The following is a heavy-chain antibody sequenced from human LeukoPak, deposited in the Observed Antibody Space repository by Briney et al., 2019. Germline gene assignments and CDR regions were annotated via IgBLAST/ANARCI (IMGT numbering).Heavy chain of an antibody. CDR3: ARDFGSLAHFYGDLVSSFDP. Sequence: GASVKVSCMASGYTFTSYYMHWVRQAPGQGLEWMGIINPSGGSTSYAQKFQGRVTMTRDTSTSTVYMELSSLRSEDTAVYYCARDFGSLAHFYGDLVSSFDPWGQGTLVTVSS. J-gene: IGHJ5*02. CDR2: INPSGGST. CDR1: GYTFTSYY. D-gene: IGHD4-17*01. V-gene: IGHV1-46*01.